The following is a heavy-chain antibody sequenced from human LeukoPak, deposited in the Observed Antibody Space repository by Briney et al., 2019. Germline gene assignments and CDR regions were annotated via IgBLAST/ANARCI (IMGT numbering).Heavy chain of an antibody. J-gene: IGHJ4*02. D-gene: IGHD6-13*01. CDR2: INHSGSI. CDR3: ARAPPYSGSWYVY. CDR1: GGSFSGYY. V-gene: IGHV4-34*01. Sequence: PSETLSLTCAVYGGSFSGYYWSWIRQPPGKGLEWIGEINHSGSINYNPSLKSRVTISVDTSKNQFSLKLSSVTAADTAVYYCARAPPYSGSWYVYWGQGTLVTVSS.